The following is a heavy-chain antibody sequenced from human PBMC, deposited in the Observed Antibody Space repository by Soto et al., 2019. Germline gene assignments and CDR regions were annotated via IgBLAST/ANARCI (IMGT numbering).Heavy chain of an antibody. D-gene: IGHD2-2*01. CDR2: INPNSGGT. Sequence: ASVKVSCKASGYTFTGYYMHWVRQAPGQGLEWMGWINPNSGGTNYAQKFQGRVTMTRDTSTSTVYMELSSLRSEDTAVYYCARDNPFDCSSTSCPNAFDIWGQGTMVTVSS. J-gene: IGHJ3*02. CDR1: GYTFTGYY. CDR3: ARDNPFDCSSTSCPNAFDI. V-gene: IGHV1-2*02.